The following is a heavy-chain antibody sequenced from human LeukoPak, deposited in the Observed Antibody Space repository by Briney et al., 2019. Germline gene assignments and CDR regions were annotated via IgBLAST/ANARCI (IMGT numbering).Heavy chain of an antibody. CDR2: ISSGSIYA. J-gene: IGHJ4*02. Sequence: KSGGSLRLSSAASGFTFSRHVMNWVRQAPGKGLEWISSISSGSIYAHYSDSVEGRFSISRDDANSFLYLQMSSLRAEDAAVYYCARESYDRSGNYPRDFDSWGQGTLVTVSS. CDR3: ARESYDRSGNYPRDFDS. V-gene: IGHV3-21*01. D-gene: IGHD3-22*01. CDR1: GFTFSRHV.